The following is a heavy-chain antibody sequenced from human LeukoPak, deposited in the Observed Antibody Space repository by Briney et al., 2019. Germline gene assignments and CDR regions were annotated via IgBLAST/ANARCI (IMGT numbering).Heavy chain of an antibody. Sequence: GGSLRLSCAASVFTFSSSAMSWVRQAPGKGLEWVSAISGSGGSTYYADSVKGRFTISRDNSKNTLYLQMNSLRAEDTAVYYCAKDQVFGWVLRDVDYWGQGTLVTVSS. CDR1: VFTFSSSA. CDR3: AKDQVFGWVLRDVDY. V-gene: IGHV3-23*01. CDR2: ISGSGGST. J-gene: IGHJ4*02. D-gene: IGHD3-3*01.